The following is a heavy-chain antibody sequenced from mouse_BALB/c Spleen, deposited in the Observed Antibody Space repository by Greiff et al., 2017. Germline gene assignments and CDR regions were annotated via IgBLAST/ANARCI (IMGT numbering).Heavy chain of an antibody. CDR2: IRLKSDNYAT. J-gene: IGHJ3*01. Sequence: EVKLVESGGGLVQPGGSMKLSCVASGFTFSSYWMSWVRQSPEKGLEWVAEIRLKSDNYATHYAESVKGKFTISRDDSKSRLYLQMNSLRAEDTGIYYCTAHYYGGFAYWGQGTLVTVSA. D-gene: IGHD1-2*01. CDR1: GFTFSSYW. V-gene: IGHV6-3*01. CDR3: TAHYYGGFAY.